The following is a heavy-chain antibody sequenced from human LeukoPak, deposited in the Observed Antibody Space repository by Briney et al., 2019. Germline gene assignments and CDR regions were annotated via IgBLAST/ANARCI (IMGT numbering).Heavy chain of an antibody. V-gene: IGHV4-38-2*02. CDR2: IYHSGST. D-gene: IGHD3-9*01. CDR3: ARGDYDILTGYYETFDY. Sequence: SETLSLTCTVSGGSISGYYWGWIGQPPGKGLEWIGSIYHSGSTYYNPSLKSRVTISVDTSKNQFSLKLSSVTAADTAVYYCARGDYDILTGYYETFDYWGQGTLVTVSS. CDR1: GGSISGYY. J-gene: IGHJ4*02.